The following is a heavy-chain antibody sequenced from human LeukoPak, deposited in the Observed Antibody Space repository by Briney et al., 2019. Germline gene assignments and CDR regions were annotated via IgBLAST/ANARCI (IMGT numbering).Heavy chain of an antibody. CDR2: INPNSGGT. CDR1: GYTFTGYY. V-gene: IGHV1-2*02. J-gene: IGHJ5*02. CDR3: ARPRYNWNYAEFDP. Sequence: ASVKVSCKASGYTFTGYYMHWVRQAPGQGLEWMGWINPNSGGTNYAQKFQGRVTMTTDTSISTAYMELSRLRSDDTAVYYCARPRYNWNYAEFDPWGQGTLVTVSS. D-gene: IGHD1-7*01.